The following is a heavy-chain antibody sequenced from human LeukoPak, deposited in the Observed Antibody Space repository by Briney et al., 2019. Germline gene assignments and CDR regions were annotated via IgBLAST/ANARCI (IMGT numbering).Heavy chain of an antibody. J-gene: IGHJ6*03. CDR2: INPNSGGT. D-gene: IGHD6-13*01. V-gene: IGHV1-2*02. CDR3: ARNGYSSSWSTVYYYYYYMDV. CDR1: GGTFSSYA. Sequence: ASVKVSCKASGGTFSSYAISWVRQAPGQGLEWMGWINPNSGGTNYAQKFQGRVTMTRDTSISTAYMELSRLRSDDTAVYYCARNGYSSSWSTVYYYYYYMDVWGKGTTVTVSS.